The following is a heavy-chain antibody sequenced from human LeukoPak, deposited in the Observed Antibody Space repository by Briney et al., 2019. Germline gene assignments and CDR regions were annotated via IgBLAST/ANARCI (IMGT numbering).Heavy chain of an antibody. V-gene: IGHV1-2*02. CDR2: INPNSGDT. Sequence: GASVKVSCKASGYTFTAYYIHWVRQAPGQGLEWMAFINPNSGDTYSAPQFQGRVAMTRDTSISTASMELSWLTSDDTAVYYCATGVTTAFTYWGQGTLVTASS. CDR3: ATGVTTAFTY. J-gene: IGHJ4*02. CDR1: GYTFTAYY. D-gene: IGHD4-11*01.